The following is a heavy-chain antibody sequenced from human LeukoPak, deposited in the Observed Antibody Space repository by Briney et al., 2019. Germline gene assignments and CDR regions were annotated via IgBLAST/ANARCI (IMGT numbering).Heavy chain of an antibody. D-gene: IGHD6-6*01. CDR1: GYSFTSYW. V-gene: IGHV5-51*01. CDR2: IYPGDSDT. J-gene: IGHJ4*02. CDR3: ARHTRYSSSSRVFDY. Sequence: GESLKISCTGSGYSFTSYWIGWVRQMPGKGLEWMGIIYPGDSDTRYSPSFQGQVTISADKSISTAYLQWSSLKASDTAMYYCARHTRYSSSSRVFDYWGQGTLVTVSS.